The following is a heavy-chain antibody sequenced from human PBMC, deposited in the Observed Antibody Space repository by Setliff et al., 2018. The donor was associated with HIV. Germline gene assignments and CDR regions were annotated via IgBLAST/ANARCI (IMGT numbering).Heavy chain of an antibody. CDR1: GYTFTSYT. CDR3: ARGFSVYSSSHPLLNWLDP. D-gene: IGHD6-6*01. Sequence: ASVKVSCKASGYTFTSYTLHRVRQAPGQRLEWMGWINAGNGNTKFSQKFQGRVTITRDTSASTAYMDLSSLRSEDTAVYYCARGFSVYSSSHPLLNWLDPWGQGTLVTVSS. CDR2: INAGNGNT. J-gene: IGHJ5*02. V-gene: IGHV1-3*01.